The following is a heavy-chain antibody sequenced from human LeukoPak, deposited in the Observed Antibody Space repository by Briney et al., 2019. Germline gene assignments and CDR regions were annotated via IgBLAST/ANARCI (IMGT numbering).Heavy chain of an antibody. J-gene: IGHJ4*02. CDR3: ARVYSANGYGSGYYDY. CDR1: GFSFSTYD. CDR2: ITSTSNHI. D-gene: IGHD3-10*01. V-gene: IGHV3-21*01. Sequence: GGSLRLSCVASGFSFSTYDMNWVRQAPGKGLEWVSAITSTSNHINYADSVKGRFTFSRDSANNSLYLQMNSLRAEDTAVYYCARVYSANGYGSGYYDYWGQGTLVTVSS.